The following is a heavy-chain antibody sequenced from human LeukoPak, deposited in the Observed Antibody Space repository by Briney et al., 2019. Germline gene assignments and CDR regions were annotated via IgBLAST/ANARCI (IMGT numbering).Heavy chain of an antibody. CDR1: GFTFSSYA. V-gene: IGHV3-74*01. CDR2: INSDGSST. CDR3: AREKLRYKNWFDP. Sequence: GGSLRLSCAVSGFTFSSYAMSWVRQAPGKGLVWVSRINSDGSSTSYADSVKGRFTISRDNAKNTLYLQMNSLRAEDTAVYYCAREKLRYKNWFDPWGQGTLVTVSS. J-gene: IGHJ5*02. D-gene: IGHD4-17*01.